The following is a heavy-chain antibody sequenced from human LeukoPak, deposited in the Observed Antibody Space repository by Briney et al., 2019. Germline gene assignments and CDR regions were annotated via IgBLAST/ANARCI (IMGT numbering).Heavy chain of an antibody. Sequence: PGGSLRLSCAASGFTVDSNYLSWVRQAPGKGLEWVSTIYTGGNTYYAASVKGRFTISRDNSKTTLYLQMNSLRAEDTAVYYCAKDRVASTWPKDAFDIWGQGTMVTVSS. J-gene: IGHJ3*02. CDR2: IYTGGNT. D-gene: IGHD6-13*01. CDR1: GFTVDSNY. CDR3: AKDRVASTWPKDAFDI. V-gene: IGHV3-53*01.